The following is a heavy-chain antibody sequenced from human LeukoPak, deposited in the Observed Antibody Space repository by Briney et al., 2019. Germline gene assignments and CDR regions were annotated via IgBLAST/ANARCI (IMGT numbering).Heavy chain of an antibody. CDR3: ARPPGRAFDI. CDR2: ISYDGSNK. D-gene: IGHD2-15*01. V-gene: IGHV3-30*03. J-gene: IGHJ3*02. Sequence: GRSLRLSCAASGFTFSSYGMHWVGQAPGKGLEWVAVISYDGSNKYYADSVKGRFTISRDNAKNSIYLQMNSLRAEDTAVYYCARPPGRAFDIWGQGTMVTVSS. CDR1: GFTFSSYG.